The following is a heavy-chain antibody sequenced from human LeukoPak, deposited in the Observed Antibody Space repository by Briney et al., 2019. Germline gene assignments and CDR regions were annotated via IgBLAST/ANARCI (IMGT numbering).Heavy chain of an antibody. Sequence: PSETLSLTCAVYGGSFSGYYWSWIRQPPGNGLEWIGEIKHSGSTNYNPSLKSRVTISVDTSKNQFSLKLSSVTAADTAVYYCARKVEYRSSFSYFDYWGQGTLVTVSS. J-gene: IGHJ4*02. CDR1: GGSFSGYY. V-gene: IGHV4-34*01. CDR3: ARKVEYRSSFSYFDY. D-gene: IGHD6-6*01. CDR2: IKHSGST.